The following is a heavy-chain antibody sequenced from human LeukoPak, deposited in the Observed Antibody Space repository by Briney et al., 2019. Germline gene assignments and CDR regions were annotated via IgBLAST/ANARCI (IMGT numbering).Heavy chain of an antibody. V-gene: IGHV3-49*03. D-gene: IGHD6-19*01. Sequence: GGSLRLSCRTSGFTFGDYALSWFRQAPGKGLEWVGFIRSKVYGGTTEYAASVKGRVIISRDDSGSIAYLQMNSLKIEDTAMYYCSRVSTSGSYGRFDVLHIWSQGTMVTVSS. J-gene: IGHJ3*02. CDR3: SRVSTSGSYGRFDVLHI. CDR2: IRSKVYGGTT. CDR1: GFTFGDYA.